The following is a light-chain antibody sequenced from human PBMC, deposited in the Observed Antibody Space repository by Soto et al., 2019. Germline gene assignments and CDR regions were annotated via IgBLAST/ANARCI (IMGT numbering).Light chain of an antibody. V-gene: IGLV2-14*01. CDR1: SSDVGGYNY. J-gene: IGLJ1*01. Sequence: QSVLTQPASVSGSPGQSITISCPGTSSDVGGYNYVSWYQHHPGKAPKLMIYEVSDRPSGISNRFSGSKSGNTASLTISGLQAEDEADYYCSSYTCTTTYVFGTGTKVT. CDR2: EVS. CDR3: SSYTCTTTYV.